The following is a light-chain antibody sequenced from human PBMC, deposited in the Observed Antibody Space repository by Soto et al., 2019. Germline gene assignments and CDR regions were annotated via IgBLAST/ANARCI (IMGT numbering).Light chain of an antibody. CDR1: SSDVGGYNY. CDR2: DVN. CDR3: SSYTSSITLV. J-gene: IGLJ2*01. Sequence: QSALTQPASVSGSPGQSITISCTGTSSDVGGYNYVSWYQQHPGKAPKLTIYDVNNRPSGVSNRFSGSKSGNTASLTISGLQAEDEGDYYCSSYTSSITLVFGGGTKVTVL. V-gene: IGLV2-14*01.